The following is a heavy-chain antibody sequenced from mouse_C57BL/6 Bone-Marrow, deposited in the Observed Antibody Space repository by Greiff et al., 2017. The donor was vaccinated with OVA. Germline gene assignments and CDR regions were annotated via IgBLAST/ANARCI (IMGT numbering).Heavy chain of an antibody. CDR2: SRNKANDYTT. Sequence: EVQLVESGGGLVQSGRSLRLSCATSGFTFSDFYMEWVRQAPGKGLEWIAASRNKANDYTTEYSASVKGRFIVSRDTSQSILYLQMNALRAEDTAIYYCARDAWDGSSPLYAMDYWGQGTSVTVSS. V-gene: IGHV7-1*01. CDR3: ARDAWDGSSPLYAMDY. D-gene: IGHD1-1*01. J-gene: IGHJ4*01. CDR1: GFTFSDFY.